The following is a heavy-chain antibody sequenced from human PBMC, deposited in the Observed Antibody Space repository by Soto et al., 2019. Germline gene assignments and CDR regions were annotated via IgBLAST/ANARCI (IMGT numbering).Heavy chain of an antibody. V-gene: IGHV1-69*06. CDR3: ARHFSGDNYYDSSGYYDWFDP. D-gene: IGHD3-22*01. Sequence: SVKVSCKASGGTFSSYAISWVRQAPGQGLEWMGGIIPIFGTANYAQKFQGRVTITADRSTSTAYMELSSLRSEDTAVYDCARHFSGDNYYDSSGYYDWFDPWGQGTLVTVSS. J-gene: IGHJ5*02. CDR1: GGTFSSYA. CDR2: IIPIFGTA.